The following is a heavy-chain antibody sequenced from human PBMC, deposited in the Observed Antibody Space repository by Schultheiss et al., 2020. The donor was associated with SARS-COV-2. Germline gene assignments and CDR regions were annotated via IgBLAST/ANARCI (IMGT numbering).Heavy chain of an antibody. CDR2: IYSGGST. J-gene: IGHJ6*02. V-gene: IGHV3-53*01. CDR3: ARGAYISYYYYYYGMDV. Sequence: GALRLSCAASGFTFSSYWMHWVRQAPGKGLVWVSVIYSGGSTYYADSVKGRFTISRDNSKNTLYLQMNSLRAEDTAVYYCARGAYISYYYYYYGMDVWGQGTTVTVSS. CDR1: GFTFSSYW. D-gene: IGHD3-16*01.